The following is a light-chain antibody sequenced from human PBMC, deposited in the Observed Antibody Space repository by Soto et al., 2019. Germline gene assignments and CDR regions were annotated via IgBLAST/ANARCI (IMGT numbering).Light chain of an antibody. V-gene: IGKV1-39*01. CDR3: QQSYSTPPS. CDR1: QSISSY. J-gene: IGKJ2*01. CDR2: AAS. Sequence: DIQMTQSPSSLSASVGDRVTITCRASQSISSYLNWYQQKPGKAPKLLIYAASSLQSGVPSRFSGSGSGTDFTLTIGSLQPEDFATYYCQQSYSTPPSFGQGTKLVIK.